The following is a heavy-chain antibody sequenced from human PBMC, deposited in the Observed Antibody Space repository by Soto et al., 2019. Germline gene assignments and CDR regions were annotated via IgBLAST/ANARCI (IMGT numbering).Heavy chain of an antibody. CDR2: IYPGDSDT. D-gene: IGHD2-8*02. CDR3: ARGYCTATICDPWFDP. J-gene: IGHJ5*02. Sequence: PGESLKISCQGSGYVFSSYWIAWVRQMPGKGLEWMGIIYPGDSDTRYSPSFQGQVTISVDKSITTAYLQWSSLKASDTAMYYCARGYCTATICDPWFDPWGQGTLVTVSS. CDR1: GYVFSSYW. V-gene: IGHV5-51*01.